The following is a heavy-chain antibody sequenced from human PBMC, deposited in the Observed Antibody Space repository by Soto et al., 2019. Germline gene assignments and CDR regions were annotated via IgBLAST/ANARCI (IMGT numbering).Heavy chain of an antibody. D-gene: IGHD3-16*01. Sequence: QVQLVESGGGVVHPGRSLRLSCAASGFTFRTYGMHWVRQAPGKGLEWLAFISYDGSNTYYGDSVKGRFTVSRDNSKKMLYLQMNSLRGEDTAVYYCAKAVMGGWFDPWGQGTLVTVSS. V-gene: IGHV3-30*18. J-gene: IGHJ5*02. CDR3: AKAVMGGWFDP. CDR2: ISYDGSNT. CDR1: GFTFRTYG.